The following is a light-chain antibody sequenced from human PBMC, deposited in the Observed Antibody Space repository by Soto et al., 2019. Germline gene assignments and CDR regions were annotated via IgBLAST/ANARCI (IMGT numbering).Light chain of an antibody. CDR2: DVS. V-gene: IGLV2-14*01. CDR1: SSDIGAYNY. J-gene: IGLJ3*02. CDR3: SSYTRGTTWV. Sequence: QSVLTQPASVSGSPGQSITISCTGTSSDIGAYNYVSWYQQHPGKAPKLMIYDVSSRPSGVSNRFSGSKSGNTASLTISGLQAEDEDDYYCSSYTRGTTWVFGGGTKLTVL.